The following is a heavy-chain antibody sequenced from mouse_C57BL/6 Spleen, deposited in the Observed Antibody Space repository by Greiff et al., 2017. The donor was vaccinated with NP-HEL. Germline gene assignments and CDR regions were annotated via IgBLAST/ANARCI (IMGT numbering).Heavy chain of an antibody. D-gene: IGHD1-1*01. CDR3: ARGYYYGSSPEWFAY. V-gene: IGHV5-4*03. CDR2: ISDGGSYT. J-gene: IGHJ3*01. Sequence: EVMLVESGGGLVKPGGSLKLSCAASGFTFSSYAMSWVRQTPEKRLEWVATISDGGSYTYYPDNVKGRFTISRDNAKNNLYLQMSHLKSEDTAMYYCARGYYYGSSPEWFAYWGQGTLVTVSA. CDR1: GFTFSSYA.